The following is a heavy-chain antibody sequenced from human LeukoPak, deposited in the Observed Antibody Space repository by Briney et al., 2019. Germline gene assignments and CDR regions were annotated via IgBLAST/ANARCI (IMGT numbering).Heavy chain of an antibody. CDR1: GGSISSSSYC. D-gene: IGHD3-9*01. V-gene: IGHV4-39*01. J-gene: IGHJ4*02. CDR2: IYYSGST. Sequence: SETLSLTCTVSGGSISSSSYCWGWIRQPPGKGLEWIGSIYYSGSTYYNPSLKSRVTISVDTSKNQFSLKLSSVTAADTAVYYCARQPYYDILTGYEPFDYWGQGTLVTVSS. CDR3: ARQPYYDILTGYEPFDY.